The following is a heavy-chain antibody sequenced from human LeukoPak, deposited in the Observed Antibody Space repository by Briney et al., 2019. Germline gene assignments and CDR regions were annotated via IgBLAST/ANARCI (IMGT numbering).Heavy chain of an antibody. Sequence: PSQTLSLTCTVSGGSISSGDYYWSWIRQPPGKGLEWIGYIYYSGSTYYNPSLKSRVTISVDTSKNQFSLKLSSVTAADTAVYYCASLTYYYGSGSYSPPAAFDIWGQGTMVTVS. CDR2: IYYSGST. D-gene: IGHD3-10*01. CDR3: ASLTYYYGSGSYSPPAAFDI. J-gene: IGHJ3*02. V-gene: IGHV4-30-4*01. CDR1: GGSISSGDYY.